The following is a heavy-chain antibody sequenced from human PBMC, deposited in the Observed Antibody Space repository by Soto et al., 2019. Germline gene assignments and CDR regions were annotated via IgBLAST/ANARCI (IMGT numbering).Heavy chain of an antibody. CDR2: IYHSGST. CDR1: GGSISSGGYS. CDR3: ARAGGLGAVAVDY. V-gene: IGHV4-30-2*01. J-gene: IGHJ4*02. D-gene: IGHD6-19*01. Sequence: QLQLQESGSGLVKPSQTLSLTCAVSGGSISSGGYSWSWIRQPPGKGLEWIGYIYHSGSTYYNPSLKSSVTISVDRSKKQCSLKLSSVTAADTAVYYCARAGGLGAVAVDYWGQGTLVTVSS.